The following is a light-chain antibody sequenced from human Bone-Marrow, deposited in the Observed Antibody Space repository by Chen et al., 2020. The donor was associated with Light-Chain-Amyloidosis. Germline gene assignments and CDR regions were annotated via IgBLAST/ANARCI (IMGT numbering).Light chain of an antibody. Sequence: QSALTQPASVSGSPGQSLTISCTGTSSDVGTYSLVSWFQQHPGKAPKVILFEVNKRPSGVSDRFSGSKSGNTASLTISGLQGEDEADYYCCSYAGSKTFVLFGGGTKLTVL. CDR1: SSDVGTYSL. CDR2: EVN. V-gene: IGLV2-23*02. J-gene: IGLJ2*01. CDR3: CSYAGSKTFVL.